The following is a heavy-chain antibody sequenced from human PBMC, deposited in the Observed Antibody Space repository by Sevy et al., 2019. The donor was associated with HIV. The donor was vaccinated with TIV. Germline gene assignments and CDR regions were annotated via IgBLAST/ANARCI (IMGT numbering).Heavy chain of an antibody. J-gene: IGHJ4*02. Sequence: GGSLRLSCAASGFTFTSFEMTWVRQAPGKGLEWVSHISQSGSTTYYSDSVKGRFTISRDNAKNSLYLQMNSLRAEDTAVYYCTRDLPASATTVAHFDYWGQGTLVTVSS. V-gene: IGHV3-48*03. CDR3: TRDLPASATTVAHFDY. CDR1: GFTFTSFE. CDR2: ISQSGSTT. D-gene: IGHD4-17*01.